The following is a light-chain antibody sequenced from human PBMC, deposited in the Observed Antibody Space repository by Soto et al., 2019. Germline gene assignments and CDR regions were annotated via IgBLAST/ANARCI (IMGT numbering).Light chain of an antibody. CDR2: LGF. Sequence: DIVMTQTTLSLPVTPGEPASISCRSSQSLLHSNGYNYLDWYLQKPGQSPQLLIYLGFNRASGVPDRFSGSGSGTDFTLKISRVEAEDVGVHYCMQAIQTPITFGQGTRLEIK. CDR1: QSLLHSNGYNY. J-gene: IGKJ5*01. CDR3: MQAIQTPIT. V-gene: IGKV2-28*01.